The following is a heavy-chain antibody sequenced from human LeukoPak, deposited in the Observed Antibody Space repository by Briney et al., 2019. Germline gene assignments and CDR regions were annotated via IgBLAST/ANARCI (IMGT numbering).Heavy chain of an antibody. CDR2: INPSGGST. J-gene: IGHJ4*02. Sequence: ASVKVSCKASGYTFTSYYMPWVRQAPGQGLEWMGIINPSGGSTSYAQKFQGRVTMTRDMSTSTVYMELSSLRSEDTAVYYCARDSNSYYDSSGYYDYWGQGTLVTVSS. D-gene: IGHD3-22*01. V-gene: IGHV1-46*01. CDR3: ARDSNSYYDSSGYYDY. CDR1: GYTFTSYY.